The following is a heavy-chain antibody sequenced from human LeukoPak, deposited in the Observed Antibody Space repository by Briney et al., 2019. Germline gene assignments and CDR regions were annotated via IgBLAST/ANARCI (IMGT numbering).Heavy chain of an antibody. J-gene: IGHJ4*02. D-gene: IGHD6-19*01. Sequence: TSETLSLSCTVFGGSFSSTSDYYWGWIRQPPEKGLEWIGSINYSGTTYYNPSLRSPVTISVDTSKNQFSLRLYSVTAADTAVYYCARRGPTSGRGDAFDYWGQGTPVTVSS. CDR3: ARRGPTSGRGDAFDY. CDR2: INYSGTT. CDR1: GGSFSSTSDYY. V-gene: IGHV4-39*01.